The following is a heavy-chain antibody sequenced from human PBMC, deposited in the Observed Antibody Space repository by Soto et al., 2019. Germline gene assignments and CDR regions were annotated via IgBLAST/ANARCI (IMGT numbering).Heavy chain of an antibody. CDR3: AKVLEQWLFDY. CDR2: IKSKTDGGTT. CDR1: GFTFSNAW. V-gene: IGHV3-15*07. Sequence: GGSLRLSCAASGFTFSNAWINWVRQAPGKGLEWVGRIKSKTDGGTTDFAAPVKGRFTISRDNSKNTLYLQMHSLRAEDTAVYYCAKVLEQWLFDYWGQGTLVTVSS. J-gene: IGHJ4*02. D-gene: IGHD6-19*01.